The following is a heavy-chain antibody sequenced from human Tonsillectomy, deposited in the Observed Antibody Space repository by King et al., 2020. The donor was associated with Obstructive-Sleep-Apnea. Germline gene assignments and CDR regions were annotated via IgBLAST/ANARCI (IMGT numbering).Heavy chain of an antibody. D-gene: IGHD6-13*01. CDR1: GCTVNEDD. CDR2: RRGNSGSM. J-gene: IGHJ4*02. CDR3: AKAQAGHTSSTPAY. V-gene: IGHV3-9*01. Sequence: GKRGEEGGGGGKTGREGRGAGEDGGCTVNEDDRHGGRKEKGKGREWGEGRRGNSGSMAYADAVKGRFNISRDNAKKSLHLQMNSLRGEDTALYYCAKAQAGHTSSTPAYWGQGTLVTVS.